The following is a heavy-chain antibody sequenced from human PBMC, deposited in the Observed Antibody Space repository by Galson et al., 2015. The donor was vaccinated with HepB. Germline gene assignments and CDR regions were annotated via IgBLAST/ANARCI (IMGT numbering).Heavy chain of an antibody. CDR3: ARGPRSGWHFDL. V-gene: IGHV3-21*01. D-gene: IGHD3-3*01. Sequence: SLRLSCAASGFSFSTNSMNWVRQAPGKGLEWVSSISFSSSYIYYAESVKGRFTISRDNAKNSLYLQMSSLRAEDSAVYYCARGPRSGWHFDLWGRGTLVTVSS. CDR2: ISFSSSYI. J-gene: IGHJ2*01. CDR1: GFSFSTNS.